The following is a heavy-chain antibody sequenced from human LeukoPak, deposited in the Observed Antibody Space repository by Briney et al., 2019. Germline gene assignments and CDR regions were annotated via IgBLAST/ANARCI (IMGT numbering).Heavy chain of an antibody. CDR2: IFYSGST. Sequence: PSETLSLTCNVSGYSISRGYYWGWVRQPPGKALEWIGNIFYSGSTYYSPSLKSRVTISLDTSRNQFSLKLNSVTAADTAVYYCAKSNGYGLIDIWGQGTMVTVSS. CDR1: GYSISRGYY. CDR3: AKSNGYGLIDI. J-gene: IGHJ3*02. D-gene: IGHD3-22*01. V-gene: IGHV4-38-2*02.